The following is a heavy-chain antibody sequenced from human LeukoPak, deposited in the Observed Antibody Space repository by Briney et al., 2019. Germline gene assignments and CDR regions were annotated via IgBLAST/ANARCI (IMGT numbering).Heavy chain of an antibody. CDR2: IYYSGST. CDR3: ARGSSRGWFDP. Sequence: SETLSLTCTVSGGSISSYYWSWIRQPPGKGLEWIGYIYYSGSTNYNPSLKSRVTISVDTSKNHFSLKLSSVTAAYTAVYYCARGSSRGWFDPWGQGTLVTVSS. CDR1: GGSISSYY. V-gene: IGHV4-59*01. J-gene: IGHJ5*02.